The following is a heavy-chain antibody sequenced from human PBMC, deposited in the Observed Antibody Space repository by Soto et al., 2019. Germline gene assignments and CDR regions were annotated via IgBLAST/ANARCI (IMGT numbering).Heavy chain of an antibody. J-gene: IGHJ4*02. V-gene: IGHV3-23*01. CDR3: ANGAMVRGVIF. D-gene: IGHD3-10*01. CDR1: GFTFSSYA. CDR2: ISGSGGST. Sequence: GGSLRLSCAASGFTFSSYAMGWVRQAPGKGLEWVSAISGSGGSTYYADSVKGRFTISRDNSKNTLYLQMNSLRAEDTAVYYSANGAMVRGVIFWGQGTLVTVSS.